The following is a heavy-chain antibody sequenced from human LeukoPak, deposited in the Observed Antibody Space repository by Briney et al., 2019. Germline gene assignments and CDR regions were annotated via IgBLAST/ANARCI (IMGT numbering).Heavy chain of an antibody. CDR2: IFYSGST. J-gene: IGHJ4*02. V-gene: IGHV4-59*01. CDR1: GGSIGSYF. Sequence: TASESLSLTCTVSGGSIGSYFWSSVRQPPGKGLEWIGYIFYSGSTNYNSSLKSRVTISLDTSKNQFSLKLGSVTSAYAGVYYWAGVAATASFDCWGKRTVVTVSS. D-gene: IGHD2-15*01. CDR3: AGVAATASFDC.